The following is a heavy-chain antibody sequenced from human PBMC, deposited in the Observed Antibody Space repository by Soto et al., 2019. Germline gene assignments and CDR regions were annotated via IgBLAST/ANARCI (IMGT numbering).Heavy chain of an antibody. D-gene: IGHD3-3*01. Sequence: QITLNASGPTVVKPTETLTLTCTFSGFSLTTSGVGVGWVRQSPGKAPEWLAFIYWDDDKRYSTSLKSRLTLTTDTSKNQVVLTMADVDPADTATYYCAHRVLRAVFGLVTTTAIYFDFWGQGAPVVVSS. CDR3: AHRVLRAVFGLVTTTAIYFDF. CDR1: GFSLTTSGVG. CDR2: IYWDDDK. V-gene: IGHV2-5*02. J-gene: IGHJ4*02.